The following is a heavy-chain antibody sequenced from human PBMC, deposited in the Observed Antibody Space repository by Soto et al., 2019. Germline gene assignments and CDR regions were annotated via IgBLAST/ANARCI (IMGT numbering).Heavy chain of an antibody. V-gene: IGHV4-59*08. Sequence: PSETLSLTCTVSGGSISSYYWSWIRQPPGKGLEWIGYIYYSGSTNYNPSLKSRVTISVDTSKNQFSLKLSSVTAADTAVYYCARHPLGYCSGRSCYYFDYWGQGTLVTVSS. CDR1: GGSISSYY. CDR3: ARHPLGYCSGRSCYYFDY. J-gene: IGHJ4*02. CDR2: IYYSGST. D-gene: IGHD2-15*01.